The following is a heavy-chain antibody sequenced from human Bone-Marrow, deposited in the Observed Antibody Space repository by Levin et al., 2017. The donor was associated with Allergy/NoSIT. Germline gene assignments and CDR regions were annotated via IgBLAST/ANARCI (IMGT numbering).Heavy chain of an antibody. CDR3: ARDLNYWSLDY. Sequence: QAGGSLRLSCAASGFILSGYGMHWLRQTPGKGLEWVAGIDSDERNTYYEDSVKGRFTISRDIPKNTLYLQMNSLRAEDTAVYYCARDLNYWSLDYRGQGTLVTVSS. D-gene: IGHD2-8*02. V-gene: IGHV3-33*01. J-gene: IGHJ4*02. CDR2: IDSDERNT. CDR1: GFILSGYG.